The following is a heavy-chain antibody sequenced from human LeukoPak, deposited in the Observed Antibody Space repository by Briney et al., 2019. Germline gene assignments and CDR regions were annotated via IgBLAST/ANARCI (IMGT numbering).Heavy chain of an antibody. D-gene: IGHD4-17*01. J-gene: IGHJ4*02. CDR2: INHSGST. CDR3: ARAPPQGYGDYADDY. CDR1: GGSFSGYY. Sequence: SETLSLTCAVYGGSFSGYYWSWIRQPPGKGLEWIGEINHSGSTNYNPSLKSRVTISVDTSENQFSLKLSSVTAADTAVYYCARAPPQGYGDYADDYWGQGTLVTVSS. V-gene: IGHV4-34*01.